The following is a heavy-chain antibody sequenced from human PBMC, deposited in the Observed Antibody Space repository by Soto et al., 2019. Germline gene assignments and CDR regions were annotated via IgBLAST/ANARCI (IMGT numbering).Heavy chain of an antibody. CDR3: VKGVDTAMGLDYYYYGMDV. J-gene: IGHJ6*02. Sequence: GGSLRLSCSASGFTFSSYAMHWVRQAPGKGLDYVSAISSNGGSTYYADSVKGRFTISRDNSKNTLYLQMSSLRAEDTAVYYCVKGVDTAMGLDYYYYGMDVWGQGTTVTVSS. D-gene: IGHD5-18*01. CDR2: ISSNGGST. CDR1: GFTFSSYA. V-gene: IGHV3-64D*08.